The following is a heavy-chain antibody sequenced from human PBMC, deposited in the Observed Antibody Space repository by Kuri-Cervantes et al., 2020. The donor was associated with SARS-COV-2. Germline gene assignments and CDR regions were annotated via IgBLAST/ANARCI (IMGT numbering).Heavy chain of an antibody. D-gene: IGHD3-3*01. V-gene: IGHV1-3*01. CDR1: GYTFTSYA. CDR3: AREGDYWSGYPFDY. CDR2: INAGNGKT. J-gene: IGHJ4*02. Sequence: ASVKVSCKASGYTFTSYAIHWVRQAPGQRLEWMGWINAGNGKTEYSQKFQSRVTITRDTSARTAYMEVSSLRSEDTAVFYCAREGDYWSGYPFDYWGQGSLVTVSS.